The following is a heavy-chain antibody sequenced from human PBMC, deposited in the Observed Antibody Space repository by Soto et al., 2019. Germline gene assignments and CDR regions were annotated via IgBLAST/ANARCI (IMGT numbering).Heavy chain of an antibody. CDR1: GGSFSGYY. Sequence: SETLSLTCAVYGGSFSGYYWSWIRQPPGKGLEWIGEINHSGSTNYNPSLKSRVTISVDTSKNQFSLKLSSVTAADTAVYYCARAGTATFDYWGQGTLVTVS. CDR3: ARAGTATFDY. CDR2: INHSGST. V-gene: IGHV4-34*01. D-gene: IGHD1-1*01. J-gene: IGHJ4*02.